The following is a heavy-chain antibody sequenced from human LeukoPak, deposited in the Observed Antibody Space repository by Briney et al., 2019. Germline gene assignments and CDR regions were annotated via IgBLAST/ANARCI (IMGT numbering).Heavy chain of an antibody. Sequence: PGGSLRLSCAASGFTFSSYSMNWVRQAPGKGLEWVSYISSSSSTIYYADSVKGRFTISRDNAKNSLYLQMNSLRAEDTAVYYCARDPVVPAAIPDALDYWGQGTLVIVSS. CDR2: ISSSSSTI. D-gene: IGHD2-2*01. J-gene: IGHJ4*02. V-gene: IGHV3-48*04. CDR1: GFTFSSYS. CDR3: ARDPVVPAAIPDALDY.